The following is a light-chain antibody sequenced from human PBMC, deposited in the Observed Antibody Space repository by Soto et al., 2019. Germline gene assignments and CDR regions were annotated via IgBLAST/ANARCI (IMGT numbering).Light chain of an antibody. V-gene: IGKV3-20*01. CDR3: QQYGTSEII. CDR2: DTS. J-gene: IGKJ5*01. CDR1: QSVSSSY. Sequence: EIVLTQSPGTLSSSPGERATLSCRASQSVSSSYLAWYQQKPGQAPRLLIYDTSSRASGIPDRFSGSGSGTDFTLTISRLETEDFAVFYCQQYGTSEIIFGQGTRLEIK.